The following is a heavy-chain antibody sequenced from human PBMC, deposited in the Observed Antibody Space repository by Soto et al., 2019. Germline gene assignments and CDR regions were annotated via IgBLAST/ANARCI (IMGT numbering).Heavy chain of an antibody. J-gene: IGHJ5*02. D-gene: IGHD6-13*01. CDR2: IYYSGST. Sequence: SETLSLTCTVSGGSISSSSYYWGWIRQPPGKGLEWIGSIYYSGSTYYNPSLKSRVTISVDTSKNQFSLKLSSVTAADTAVYYCARLEISSRAGGFDPWGQGTLVTVSS. CDR1: GGSISSSSYY. CDR3: ARLEISSRAGGFDP. V-gene: IGHV4-39*01.